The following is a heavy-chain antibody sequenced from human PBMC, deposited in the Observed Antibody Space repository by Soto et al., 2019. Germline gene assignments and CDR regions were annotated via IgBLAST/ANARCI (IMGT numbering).Heavy chain of an antibody. J-gene: IGHJ4*02. V-gene: IGHV3-66*01. Sequence: EVQLMESGGGLVQPGGSLRLSCTVSGFTVSSNYMNWVRQAPGKGLEWVSVIFPDGSTYYTDSVRDRFTISRDNSKNTVYRQMNSLRAGDTAVYFCARSALPHAFVDYWGQGTLVVVSS. CDR3: ARSALPHAFVDY. CDR1: GFTVSSNY. CDR2: IFPDGST. D-gene: IGHD2-15*01.